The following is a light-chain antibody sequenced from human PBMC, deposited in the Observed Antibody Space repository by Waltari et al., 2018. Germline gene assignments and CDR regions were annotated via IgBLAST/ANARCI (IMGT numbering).Light chain of an antibody. CDR1: QSDSDY. J-gene: IGKJ4*01. CDR3: QHRSTVRHT. Sequence: EVVLTPSPATLSLSPGERATLSCRASQSDSDYPVWYQQKPGQAPRLLIYDASKRATGIPPSFSGSGSETDFTLTISSLEPEDIAVYYCQHRSTVRHTFGGGTKVEIK. CDR2: DAS. V-gene: IGKV3-11*01.